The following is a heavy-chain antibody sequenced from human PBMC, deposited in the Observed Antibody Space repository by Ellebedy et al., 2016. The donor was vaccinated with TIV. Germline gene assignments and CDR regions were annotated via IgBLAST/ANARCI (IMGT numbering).Heavy chain of an antibody. Sequence: AASVKVSCKASGYTFTSYGISWVRQAPGQGLEWMGWISAYNGNTNYAQKLQGRVTMTTDTSTSTAYMELRSLRSDDTAVYYCARATTEILTGYYPDYWGQGTLVTVSS. CDR3: ARATTEILTGYYPDY. D-gene: IGHD3-9*01. CDR2: ISAYNGNT. J-gene: IGHJ4*02. V-gene: IGHV1-18*01. CDR1: GYTFTSYG.